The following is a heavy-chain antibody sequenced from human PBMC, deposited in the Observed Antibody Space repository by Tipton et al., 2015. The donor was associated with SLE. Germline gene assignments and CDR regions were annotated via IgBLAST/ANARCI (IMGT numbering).Heavy chain of an antibody. Sequence: SLRLSCAASGFTFSSYAMHWVRQAPGKGLEWVAVISYDGSNKYYADSVKGRFTISRDNSKNTLYLQMNSLRADDTAVYYCARDFRGETTVTIGTDYWGQGTLVTVSS. CDR3: ARDFRGETTVTIGTDY. V-gene: IGHV3-30-3*01. CDR2: ISYDGSNK. D-gene: IGHD4-17*01. J-gene: IGHJ4*02. CDR1: GFTFSSYA.